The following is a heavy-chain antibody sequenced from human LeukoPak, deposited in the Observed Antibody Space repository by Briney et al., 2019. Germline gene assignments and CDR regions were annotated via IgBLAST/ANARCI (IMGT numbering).Heavy chain of an antibody. CDR3: ARHLRGVAFDAFDI. D-gene: IGHD3-10*01. V-gene: IGHV4-4*07. J-gene: IGHJ3*02. Sequence: PETLSLTCTVSGGSISSYFWTWIRQPAGRGLEWIGHIYSSGSFKYNPSLKSRVTMSIDTSKNQLSLKLNSVTAADTAVYYCARHLRGVAFDAFDIWGQGTMVTVSS. CDR1: GGSISSYF. CDR2: IYSSGSF.